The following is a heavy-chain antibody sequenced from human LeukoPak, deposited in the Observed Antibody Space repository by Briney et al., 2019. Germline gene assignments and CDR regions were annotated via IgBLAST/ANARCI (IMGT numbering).Heavy chain of an antibody. CDR1: GFTFSNAW. Sequence: GGSLRLSCAASGFTFSNAWMSWVRQAPGKGLEWVSSISSGGATTWYADSAKGRFTISRDNSQSTLYLQMNGLRAEDTAVFYCVRGMTAPDCWGQGSLVTVSS. V-gene: IGHV3-23*01. CDR2: ISSGGATT. CDR3: VRGMTAPDC. D-gene: IGHD2-21*02. J-gene: IGHJ4*02.